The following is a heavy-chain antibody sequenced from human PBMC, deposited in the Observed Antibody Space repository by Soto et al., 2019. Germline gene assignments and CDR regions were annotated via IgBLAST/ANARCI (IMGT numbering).Heavy chain of an antibody. J-gene: IGHJ4*02. CDR2: INAGNGNT. D-gene: IGHD3-16*01. CDR3: ARERNSTYVWGYFDY. Sequence: QVQLVQSGAEEKKPGASVKVSCKASGYTFTSYAMHWVRQAPGQRLEWMGWINAGNGNTKYSQKFQGRVTITRDTCASTAYMELSSLRSEDTAGYYCARERNSTYVWGYFDYWGQGTLVTVSS. CDR1: GYTFTSYA. V-gene: IGHV1-3*05.